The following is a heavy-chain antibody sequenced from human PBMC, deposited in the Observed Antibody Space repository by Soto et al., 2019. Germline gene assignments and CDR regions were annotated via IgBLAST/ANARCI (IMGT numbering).Heavy chain of an antibody. J-gene: IGHJ4*02. CDR1: GGSFSPNY. V-gene: IGHV4-59*05. CDR2: IYYSGST. CDR3: ARLVRGEDIVVVVAAITY. Sequence: SETLSLTCTVSGGSFSPNYWSWIRQPPGKGLEWIGSIYYSGSTYYNPSLKSRVTISVDTSKNQFSLKLSSVTAADTAVYYCARLVRGEDIVVVVAAITYWGQGTLVTVSS. D-gene: IGHD2-15*01.